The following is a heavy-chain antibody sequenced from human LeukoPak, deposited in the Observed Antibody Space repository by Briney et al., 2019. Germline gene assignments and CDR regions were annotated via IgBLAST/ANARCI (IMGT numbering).Heavy chain of an antibody. Sequence: GGSLRLSCAASGFTFSRYWMHWVRHAPGKGLVWVSRINSDGSSTNYADSVKGRFTISRDNAKNTLYLQMNSLRAEDTAVYYCAKVPYYDSSGYPVDYWGQGTLVTVSS. J-gene: IGHJ4*02. D-gene: IGHD3-22*01. CDR2: INSDGSST. CDR3: AKVPYYDSSGYPVDY. V-gene: IGHV3-74*01. CDR1: GFTFSRYW.